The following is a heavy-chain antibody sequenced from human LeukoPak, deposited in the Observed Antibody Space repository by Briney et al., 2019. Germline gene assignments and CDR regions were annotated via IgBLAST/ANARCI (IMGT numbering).Heavy chain of an antibody. CDR2: ISYDESNK. Sequence: PGGSLRLSCAASGFTFSSYGMQWVRQAPGKGLEWVAVISYDESNKWYADSVKGRFTISRDNAKNSLYLQMNSLRAEDTAVYYCARVLHAYLQSSPLNYWGQGTLVTVSS. CDR1: GFTFSSYG. D-gene: IGHD4-11*01. V-gene: IGHV3-30*03. J-gene: IGHJ4*02. CDR3: ARVLHAYLQSSPLNY.